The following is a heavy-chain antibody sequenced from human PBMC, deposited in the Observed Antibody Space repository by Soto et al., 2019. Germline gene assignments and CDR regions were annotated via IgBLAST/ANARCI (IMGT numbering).Heavy chain of an antibody. D-gene: IGHD2-8*02. CDR3: ATVDRSVALVGWFDP. J-gene: IGHJ5*02. CDR2: IIPVSGTA. V-gene: IGHV1-69*01. CDR1: GGTFSSYV. Sequence: QVHLEQSGAEVKKPGSSVKVSCKFSGGTFSSYVIIWVRQAPGQGLEWMGGIIPVSGTANYAQKFHGRVTSSADAANNTAYMELSSVRFDDTAVYYCATVDRSVALVGWFDPWGQGTRVTVSS.